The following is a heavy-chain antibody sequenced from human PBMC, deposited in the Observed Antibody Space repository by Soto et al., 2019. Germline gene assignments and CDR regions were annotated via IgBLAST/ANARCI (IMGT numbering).Heavy chain of an antibody. CDR1: GYTFTGHY. V-gene: IGHV1-2*02. CDR2: INPDNGGT. Sequence: QVQLVQSGAEVKKPGASVKVSCKASGYTFTGHYMYWVRQAFGQGLEWMGWINPDNGGTSYAQKFQGRVTTTTDTSISTAYMELSRLTSDDTAVYYCAREVGRVGYSSSSCDYWGQGSLVTVST. D-gene: IGHD6-6*01. J-gene: IGHJ4*02. CDR3: AREVGRVGYSSSSCDY.